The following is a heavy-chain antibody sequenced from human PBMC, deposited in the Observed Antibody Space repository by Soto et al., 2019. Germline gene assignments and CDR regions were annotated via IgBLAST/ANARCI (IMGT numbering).Heavy chain of an antibody. D-gene: IGHD5-12*01. J-gene: IGHJ4*02. CDR2: ISYDGSNK. Sequence: QVQLVESGGGVVQPGRSLRLSCAASGFTFSSYAMHWVRQAPGKGLEWVAVISYDGSNKYYADSVKGRFTISRDNSKNTLYLQMNSLRAEDTAVYYCASVMLGANSGYDYAFDYWGQGTLVTVCS. CDR1: GFTFSSYA. V-gene: IGHV3-30-3*01. CDR3: ASVMLGANSGYDYAFDY.